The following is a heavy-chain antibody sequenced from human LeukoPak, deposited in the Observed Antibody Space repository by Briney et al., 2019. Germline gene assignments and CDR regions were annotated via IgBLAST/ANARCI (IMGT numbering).Heavy chain of an antibody. CDR2: ISSSSSFI. Sequence: GGSLRLSCAASGFTFSDYSMNWVRQAPGKGLEWVSYISSSSSFIYYADSVKGRFTISRDNAKNSLYLQMNSLRAEDTAVYYCARGIDYGANWDAFDIWGQGTTVSVSS. D-gene: IGHD4-23*01. J-gene: IGHJ3*02. CDR1: GFTFSDYS. CDR3: ARGIDYGANWDAFDI. V-gene: IGHV3-48*01.